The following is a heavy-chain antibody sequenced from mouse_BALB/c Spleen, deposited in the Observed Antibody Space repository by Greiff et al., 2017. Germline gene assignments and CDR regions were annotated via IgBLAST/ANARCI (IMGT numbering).Heavy chain of an antibody. J-gene: IGHJ3*01. V-gene: IGHV2-9*02. CDR3: ARGLRGFAY. D-gene: IGHD2-4*01. Sequence: VKLQESGPGLVAPSQSLSITCTVSGFSLTSYGVHWVRQPPGKGLEWLGVIWAGGSTNYNSALMSRLSISKDNSKSQVFLKMNSLQTDDTAMYYCARGLRGFAYWGQGTLVTVSA. CDR1: GFSLTSYG. CDR2: IWAGGST.